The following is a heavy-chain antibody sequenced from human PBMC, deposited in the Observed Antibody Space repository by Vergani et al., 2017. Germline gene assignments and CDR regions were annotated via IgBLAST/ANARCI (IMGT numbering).Heavy chain of an antibody. CDR1: GFKFSNFG. J-gene: IGHJ6*03. CDR3: TRDVADTHSXIWPLNYHYFMDV. CDR2: ISYNGGNQ. Sequence: QVQLVESGGNLVQPGRSLTLSCAAAGFKFSNFGMHWVRQVPGKGLEWVAFISYNGGNQYYADSVQGRFTISRDNTKNILYLQMSSLRVEDTALYYCTRDVADTHSXIWPLNYHYFMDVWGEGTTVTVSS. D-gene: IGHD6-13*01. V-gene: IGHV3-33*05.